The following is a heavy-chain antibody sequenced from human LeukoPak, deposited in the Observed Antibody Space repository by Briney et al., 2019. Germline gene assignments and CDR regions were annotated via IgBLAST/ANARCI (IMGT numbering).Heavy chain of an antibody. CDR2: ISAYNGNT. Sequence: ASVKVSCKASGYTFTSYGISWVRQAPGQGLEWMGWISAYNGNTNYAQKLQGRVTMTTDTSTSTAYMELRSLRSDDTAVYYCAITPREGSGPERELLWGLDAFDIWGQGTMVTVSS. D-gene: IGHD1-26*01. CDR3: AITPREGSGPERELLWGLDAFDI. CDR1: GYTFTSYG. J-gene: IGHJ3*02. V-gene: IGHV1-18*01.